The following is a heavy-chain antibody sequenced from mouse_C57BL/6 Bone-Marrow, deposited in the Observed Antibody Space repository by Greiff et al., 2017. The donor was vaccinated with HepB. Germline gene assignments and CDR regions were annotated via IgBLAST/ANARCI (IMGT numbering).Heavy chain of an antibody. J-gene: IGHJ3*01. CDR1: GYTFTSYW. CDR2: IDPSDSYT. V-gene: IGHV1-69*01. D-gene: IGHD2-4*01. Sequence: QVQLQQPGAELVMPGASVKLSCKASGYTFTSYWMHWVKQRPGQGLEWIGEIDPSDSYTNYNQKFKGKSTLTVDKSSSTAYMQLSSLTSEDSAVYYCARYNDYDGGGPAWFAYWGQGTLVTVSA. CDR3: ARYNDYDGGGPAWFAY.